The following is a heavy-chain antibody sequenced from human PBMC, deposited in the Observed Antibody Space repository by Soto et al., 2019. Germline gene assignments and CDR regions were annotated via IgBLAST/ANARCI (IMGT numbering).Heavy chain of an antibody. CDR3: ARDMTRTVVPYFDF. CDR2: IIPISGAA. V-gene: IGHV1-69*06. Sequence: SVNVSCKSSGGTFSNYFVNWGRQAPGQGLEWMGRIIPISGAANYAQKFQGRVTITADKSTSTSYMELSSLRSEDTAVYYCARDMTRTVVPYFDFWGQGTLVPVSS. J-gene: IGHJ4*02. CDR1: GGTFSNYF. D-gene: IGHD1-7*01.